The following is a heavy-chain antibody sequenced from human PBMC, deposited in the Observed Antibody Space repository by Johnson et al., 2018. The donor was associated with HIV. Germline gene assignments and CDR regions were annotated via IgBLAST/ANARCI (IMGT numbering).Heavy chain of an antibody. V-gene: IGHV3-33*06. Sequence: QVQLVESGGGVVQPGRSLRLSCVASGFTFSSYGIHWVRQAPGKGLEWVAVIWFDGTNKYYAYSVKGRFTISRDNSKNTLYLQMNSLRAEYTAVYYCAKGYGGNGGAFDIWGQGTMVTVSS. CDR2: IWFDGTNK. J-gene: IGHJ3*02. CDR3: AKGYGGNGGAFDI. D-gene: IGHD4-23*01. CDR1: GFTFSSYG.